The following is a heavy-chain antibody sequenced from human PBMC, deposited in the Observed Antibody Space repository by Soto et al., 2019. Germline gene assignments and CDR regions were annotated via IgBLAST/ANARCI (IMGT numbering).Heavy chain of an antibody. CDR2: IYYSGST. D-gene: IGHD3-10*01. CDR1: GGSISSSSYY. V-gene: IGHV4-39*01. Sequence: SEALSLTCTVSGGSISSSSYYWGWIRQPPGKGLEWIGSIYYSGSTYYNPSLKSRVTISVGTSKNQFSLKLSSVTAADTAVYYCASALIYYYGSGSSLFNWFDPWGQGTLVT. J-gene: IGHJ5*02. CDR3: ASALIYYYGSGSSLFNWFDP.